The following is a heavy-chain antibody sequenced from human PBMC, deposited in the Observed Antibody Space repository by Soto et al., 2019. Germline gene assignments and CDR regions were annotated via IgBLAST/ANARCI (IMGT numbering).Heavy chain of an antibody. CDR1: GGTFSSYA. CDR2: IIPIFGTA. J-gene: IGHJ6*02. D-gene: IGHD2-2*01. CDR3: AREGLVLVPTTVNSDYYYYAMDV. V-gene: IGHV1-69*13. Sequence: VASVKVSCKASGGTFSSYAISWVRQAPGQGLEWMGGIIPIFGTANYAQKFQGRVTITADESTNTAYMELSSLRSEDTAVYYCAREGLVLVPTTVNSDYYYYAMDVWGQGTTVTVSS.